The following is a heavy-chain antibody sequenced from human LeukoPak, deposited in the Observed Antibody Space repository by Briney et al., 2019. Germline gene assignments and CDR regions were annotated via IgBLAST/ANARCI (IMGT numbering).Heavy chain of an antibody. D-gene: IGHD3-9*01. CDR2: ISGSGGST. CDR3: ARAILYYDILIGPRLPDY. V-gene: IGHV3-23*01. CDR1: GFTFSSYA. J-gene: IGHJ4*02. Sequence: GGSLRLSCAASGFTFSSYAMSWVRQAPGKGLEWVSAISGSGGSTYYADSVKGRFTISRDNSKNTLYLQMNSLRAEDTAVYYCARAILYYDILIGPRLPDYWGQGTLVTVSS.